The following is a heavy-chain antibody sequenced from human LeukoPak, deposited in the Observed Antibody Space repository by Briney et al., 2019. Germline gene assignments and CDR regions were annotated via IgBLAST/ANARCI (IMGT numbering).Heavy chain of an antibody. CDR1: GDSIISNIYW. D-gene: IGHD3/OR15-3a*01. Sequence: PSESLSLTCTVSGDSIISNIYWWDWVRLPPGKGLEWIGATFYTGRTFYSPSLKSRVTISVDTSKNQFSLDLSSATAADTAVYYCARRRHNFDFYDVWGQGTRVTVSS. J-gene: IGHJ3*01. CDR3: ARRRHNFDFYDV. V-gene: IGHV4-39*01. CDR2: TFYTGRT.